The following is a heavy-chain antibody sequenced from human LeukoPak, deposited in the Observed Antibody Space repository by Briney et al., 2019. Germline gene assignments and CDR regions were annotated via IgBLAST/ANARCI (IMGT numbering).Heavy chain of an antibody. CDR2: IYYSGST. CDR3: ARRYYDSSGFDAFDI. CDR1: GGSISSSSYY. Sequence: SETLSLTCTVSGGSISSSSYYWGWIRQPPGKGLEWIGSIYYSGSTYYNPSLKSRVTISVDTSKNQFSLKLSFVTAADTAVYYCARRYYDSSGFDAFDIWGQGTMVTVSS. J-gene: IGHJ3*02. D-gene: IGHD3-22*01. V-gene: IGHV4-39*01.